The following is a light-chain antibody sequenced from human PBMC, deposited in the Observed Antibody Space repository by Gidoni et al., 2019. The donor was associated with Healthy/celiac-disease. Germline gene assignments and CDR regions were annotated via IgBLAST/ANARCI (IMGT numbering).Light chain of an antibody. CDR2: DAS. Sequence: EIVLTQSPATLSLSPGERATRSCSASQSVSSDLAWYQQKPGQAPRLLIYDASNRATGIPARFSGSGSGTDFTLTISSLEPEDFAVYYCQQRSNWPLTFGGGTKVEIK. J-gene: IGKJ4*01. CDR1: QSVSSD. CDR3: QQRSNWPLT. V-gene: IGKV3-11*01.